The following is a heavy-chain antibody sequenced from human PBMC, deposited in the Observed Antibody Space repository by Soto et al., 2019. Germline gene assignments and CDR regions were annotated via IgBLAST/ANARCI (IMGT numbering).Heavy chain of an antibody. J-gene: IGHJ4*02. V-gene: IGHV3-48*03. CDR3: ARVAVEHYYWDFEY. CDR2: IGRRGDTI. D-gene: IGHD1-26*01. CDR1: GFNFNNFE. Sequence: EVQLVESGGGLVRPGGSLRLSCAASGFNFNNFEMSWVRQAPGKGLEWISYIGRRGDTIYYADSVKGRFTISSDKAKKSLYLQMNSLRAEDTAVYYCARVAVEHYYWDFEYWGQGTLVTVSS.